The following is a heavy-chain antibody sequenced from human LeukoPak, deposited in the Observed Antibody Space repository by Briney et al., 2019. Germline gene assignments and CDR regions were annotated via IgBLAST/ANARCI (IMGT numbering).Heavy chain of an antibody. CDR2: INPNSGGT. CDR3: ATRVEYSSSWSPYYMDV. Sequence: ASVKVSCKASGYTLTGYYMHWVRQAPGQGLEWMGWINPNSGGTNYAQKFQGRVTMTRDTSISTAYMEPSRLRSDDTAVYYCATRVEYSSSWSPYYMDVWGKGTTVAVSS. CDR1: GYTLTGYY. J-gene: IGHJ6*03. D-gene: IGHD6-6*01. V-gene: IGHV1-2*02.